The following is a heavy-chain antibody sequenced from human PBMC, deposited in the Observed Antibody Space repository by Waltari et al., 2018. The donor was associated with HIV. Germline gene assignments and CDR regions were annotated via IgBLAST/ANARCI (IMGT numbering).Heavy chain of an antibody. CDR2: IKQDGSEK. CDR1: GFTFSSYW. CDR3: ATNYDFWSGYYGAFDI. Sequence: EVQLVESGGGLVQPGGSLRLSCAASGFTFSSYWMSWVRQAPGKGLEWVAKIKQDGSEKYYVDSVKGRFTISRDNAKNSLYLQMNSLRAEDTAVYYGATNYDFWSGYYGAFDIWGQGTMVTVSS. J-gene: IGHJ3*02. D-gene: IGHD3-3*01. V-gene: IGHV3-7*01.